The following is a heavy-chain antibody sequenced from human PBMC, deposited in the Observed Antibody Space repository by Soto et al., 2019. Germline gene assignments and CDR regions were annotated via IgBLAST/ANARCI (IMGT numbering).Heavy chain of an antibody. CDR3: ARGGSSGWYWDDAFDI. D-gene: IGHD6-19*01. V-gene: IGHV3-7*01. CDR1: GFTFSSYW. CDR2: IKQDGSEK. Sequence: EVQLVESWGGLVQPGRSLRLSCAASGFTFSSYWMSWVRQAPGKGLEWVANIKQDGSEKYYVDSVKGRFTISRDNAKNSLDLQMNSLRAEDTAVYYCARGGSSGWYWDDAFDIWGQGTMVTVSS. J-gene: IGHJ3*02.